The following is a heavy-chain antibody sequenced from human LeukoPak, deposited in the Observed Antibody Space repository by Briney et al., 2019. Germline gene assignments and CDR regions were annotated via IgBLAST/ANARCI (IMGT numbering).Heavy chain of an antibody. CDR2: IYTSGST. J-gene: IGHJ4*02. CDR1: GGSISSGSYY. V-gene: IGHV4-61*02. CDR3: ARDVSSWLDN. D-gene: IGHD6-13*01. Sequence: SETLSLTCTVSGGSISSGSYYWSWIRQPAGKGLEWIGRIYTSGSTNYNPSLKSRVTISYTSKNQFSLKLNSVTAADTAVYYCARDVSSWLDNWGQGTLVTVSS.